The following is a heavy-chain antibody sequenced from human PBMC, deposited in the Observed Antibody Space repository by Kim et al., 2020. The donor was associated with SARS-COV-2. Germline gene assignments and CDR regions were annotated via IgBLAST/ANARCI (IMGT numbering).Heavy chain of an antibody. CDR1: GFTFGDYA. D-gene: IGHD6-19*01. CDR2: IRSKAYGGTT. V-gene: IGHV3-49*04. J-gene: IGHJ4*02. Sequence: GGSLRLSCTASGFTFGDYAMSWVRQAPGKGLEWVGFIRSKAYGGTTEYAASVKGRFTISRDDSKSIAYLQMNSLKTEDTAVYYCTRGEYSSGWYYYWGQGTLVTVSS. CDR3: TRGEYSSGWYYY.